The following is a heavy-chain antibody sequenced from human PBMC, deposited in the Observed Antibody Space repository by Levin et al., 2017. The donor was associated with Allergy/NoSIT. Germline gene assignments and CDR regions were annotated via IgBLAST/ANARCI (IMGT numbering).Heavy chain of an antibody. CDR2: IWYDGSNK. Sequence: GGSLRLSCAASGFTFSSYGMHWVRQAPGKGLEWVAVIWYDGSNKYYADSVKGRFTISRDNSKNTLYLQMNSLRAEDTAVYYCAREDSSGWTEGGMDVWGQGTTVTVSS. CDR3: AREDSSGWTEGGMDV. CDR1: GFTFSSYG. V-gene: IGHV3-33*01. D-gene: IGHD6-19*01. J-gene: IGHJ6*02.